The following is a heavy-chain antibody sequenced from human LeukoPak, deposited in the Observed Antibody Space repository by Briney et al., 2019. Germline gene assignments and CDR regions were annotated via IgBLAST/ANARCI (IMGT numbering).Heavy chain of an antibody. D-gene: IGHD3-22*01. J-gene: IGHJ4*02. CDR2: ISGSGTTL. Sequence: GGSLRLSCPASGFAFSDSEMNWVRQAPGKGLEWVSYISGSGTTLYYADSVKGRFTVSRDNAKNSLYLQMNTLRADDTAIYYCAREGDDSSGPHFGYWGQGTLVTVSS. CDR1: GFAFSDSE. CDR3: AREGDDSSGPHFGY. V-gene: IGHV3-48*03.